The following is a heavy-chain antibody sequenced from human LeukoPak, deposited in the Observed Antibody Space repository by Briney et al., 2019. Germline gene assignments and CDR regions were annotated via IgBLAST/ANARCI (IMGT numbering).Heavy chain of an antibody. Sequence: GGSLRLSCAASGFTFSSYGMHWVRQAPGKGLEWVAFIRYDGSNKYYADSVKGRFTISRDNSKNTLYLQMNSLRAEDTAMYYCARSLYDRGYNWFDPWGQGTLVTVSS. CDR2: IRYDGSNK. V-gene: IGHV3-30*02. CDR1: GFTFSSYG. CDR3: ARSLYDRGYNWFDP. J-gene: IGHJ5*02. D-gene: IGHD3-22*01.